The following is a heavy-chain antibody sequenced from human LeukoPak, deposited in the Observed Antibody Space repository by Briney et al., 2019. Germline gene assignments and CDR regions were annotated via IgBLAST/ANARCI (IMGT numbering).Heavy chain of an antibody. CDR1: GGSISSYY. D-gene: IGHD1-26*01. CDR2: IYYSGST. Sequence: PSETLSLTCTVSGGSISSYYWSWIRQPPGKGLEWIGYIYYSGSTNYNPSLKSRVTISVDTSKNQFSLKLSSVTAADAAVYYCARHHGGSYWIDYWGQGTLVTVSS. CDR3: ARHHGGSYWIDY. J-gene: IGHJ4*02. V-gene: IGHV4-59*08.